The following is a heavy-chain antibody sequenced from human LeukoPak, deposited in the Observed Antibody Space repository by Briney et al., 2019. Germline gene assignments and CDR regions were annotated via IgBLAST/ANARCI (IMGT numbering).Heavy chain of an antibody. CDR2: ISSSSSYI. Sequence: GGSLRLSCAASGFTFSSYSMNWVRQAPGKGLEWVSSISSSSSYIYYADSVKGRFTISRDNAKNSLYLQMNSLRAEDTAVYYCARAHGYSSSWYFDYWGQGTLVTVSP. J-gene: IGHJ4*02. V-gene: IGHV3-21*01. CDR1: GFTFSSYS. D-gene: IGHD6-13*01. CDR3: ARAHGYSSSWYFDY.